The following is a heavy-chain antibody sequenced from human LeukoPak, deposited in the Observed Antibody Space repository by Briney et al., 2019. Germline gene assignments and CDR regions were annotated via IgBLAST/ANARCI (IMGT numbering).Heavy chain of an antibody. CDR1: GFTVSSNY. D-gene: IGHD2-21*02. CDR2: IYSGGST. CDR3: AREGAAAYCGSDCYRSSDY. J-gene: IGHJ4*02. V-gene: IGHV3-66*01. Sequence: GGSLRLSCAASGFTVSSNYMSWVRQAPGKGLEWVSVIYSGGSTYYADSVKGRFTISRDNSKNTLYLQMNSLRAEDTAVYYCAREGAAAYCGSDCYRSSDYWGQGTLVTVSS.